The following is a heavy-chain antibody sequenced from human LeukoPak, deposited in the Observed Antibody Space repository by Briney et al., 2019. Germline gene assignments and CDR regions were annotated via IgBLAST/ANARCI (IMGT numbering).Heavy chain of an antibody. J-gene: IGHJ4*02. Sequence: PGGSLRLSCAASGFTFDDYAMHCVRQAPGKGLEWVSGISWNSGSIGYADSVKGRFTISRDNAKNSLYLQMNSLRAEDTALYYCAKDIGHSIAAAGTSGGFDYWGQGTLVTVSS. CDR2: ISWNSGSI. D-gene: IGHD6-13*01. CDR3: AKDIGHSIAAAGTSGGFDY. CDR1: GFTFDDYA. V-gene: IGHV3-9*01.